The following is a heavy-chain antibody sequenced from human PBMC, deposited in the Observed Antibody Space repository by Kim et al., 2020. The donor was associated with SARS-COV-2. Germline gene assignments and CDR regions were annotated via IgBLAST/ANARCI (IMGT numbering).Heavy chain of an antibody. V-gene: IGHV1-69*13. CDR3: ARTGTTAVAYYYGMDV. D-gene: IGHD1-7*01. Sequence: SVKVSCKASGGTFSSYAISWVRQAPGQGLEWMGGIIPIFGTANYAQKFQGRVTITADESTSTAYMELSSLRSEDTAVYYCARTGTTAVAYYYGMDVWGQGTTVTVSS. CDR1: GGTFSSYA. CDR2: IIPIFGTA. J-gene: IGHJ6*02.